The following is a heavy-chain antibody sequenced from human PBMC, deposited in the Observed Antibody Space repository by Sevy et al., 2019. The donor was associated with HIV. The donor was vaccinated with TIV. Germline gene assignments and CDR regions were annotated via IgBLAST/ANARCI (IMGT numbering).Heavy chain of an antibody. CDR1: GFTFSSYW. J-gene: IGHJ3*02. CDR2: IKQDGSEK. V-gene: IGHV3-7*01. CDR3: ARVSLAMTDAFDI. Sequence: GESLKISCAASGFTFSSYWMSWVRQAPGKGLEWVANIKQDGSEKCYVDSVKGRFTISRDNAKNSLYLQMNSLRAEDTAVYYCARVSLAMTDAFDIWGQGTMVTVSS. D-gene: IGHD3-9*01.